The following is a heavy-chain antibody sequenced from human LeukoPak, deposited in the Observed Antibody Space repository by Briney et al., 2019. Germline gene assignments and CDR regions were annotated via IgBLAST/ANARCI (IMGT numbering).Heavy chain of an antibody. D-gene: IGHD5-18*01. V-gene: IGHV3-30*04. J-gene: IGHJ4*02. CDR2: ISYDGSNK. CDR1: GFIFSNYA. Sequence: GGSLRLSCAASGFIFSNYAMHWVRQAPGKGLEWVALISYDGSNKYYADSVKGRFTISRDNSKNTLYLQMNSLRAEDTAVYYCAKDKDGYSYGYQYYFDYWGQGTLVTVSS. CDR3: AKDKDGYSYGYQYYFDY.